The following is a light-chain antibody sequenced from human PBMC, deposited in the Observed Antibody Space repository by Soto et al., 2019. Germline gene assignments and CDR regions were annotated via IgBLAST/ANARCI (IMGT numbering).Light chain of an antibody. CDR2: WAS. CDR3: QQYFSTPFT. V-gene: IGKV4-1*01. CDR1: QGVLYSSNNKNY. J-gene: IGKJ3*01. Sequence: DIVMTQSPDSLAVSLGERATINCKSSQGVLYSSNNKNYLAWYQQKPGQPPKLLIYWASTRESGVPDRFSGSGSGTDFTLTISSLQAEDVAVYYCQQYFSTPFTFGPGTKVAIK.